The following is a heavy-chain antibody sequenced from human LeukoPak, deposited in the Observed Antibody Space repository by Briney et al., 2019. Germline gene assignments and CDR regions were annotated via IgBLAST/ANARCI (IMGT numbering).Heavy chain of an antibody. CDR3: ARVGYYEYYFDY. D-gene: IGHD3-22*01. V-gene: IGHV3-23*01. CDR1: GFTFSSYA. J-gene: IGHJ4*02. CDR2: ISGSGGST. Sequence: PGGSLRLSCAASGFTFSSYAMSWVRQAPGKGLEWVSAISGSGGSTYYADSVKGRFTISRDNSKNTLYLQMNSLRAEDTAVYYCARVGYYEYYFDYWGQGTLVTVSS.